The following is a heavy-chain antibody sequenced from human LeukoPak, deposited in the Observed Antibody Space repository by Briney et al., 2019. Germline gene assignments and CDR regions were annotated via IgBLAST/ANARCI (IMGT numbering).Heavy chain of an antibody. CDR3: ATIPWSGYYDILTGYYSGDY. CDR1: GGSISSSSYY. Sequence: PSETLSLTCTASGGSISSSSYYWGWIRQPPGKGLEWIGSIHYTGSTYYNPSLKSRVTISVDTSKNQFSLKLSSVTAADTAVYYCATIPWSGYYDILTGYYSGDYWGQGTLVTVSS. J-gene: IGHJ4*02. D-gene: IGHD3-9*01. V-gene: IGHV4-39*07. CDR2: IHYTGST.